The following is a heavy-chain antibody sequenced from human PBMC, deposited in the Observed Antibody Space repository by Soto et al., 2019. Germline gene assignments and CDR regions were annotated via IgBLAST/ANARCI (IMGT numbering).Heavy chain of an antibody. CDR1: GDSVSSNSAA. V-gene: IGHV6-1*01. Sequence: QVQLQQSGPGLVKPSQTLSLTCAISGDSVSSNSAAWNWIRQSPSRGLEWLGRTYYRSKWYNDXXVSXXXRIALNPDTSXXQXSXXLNSVTPEDTAVYYCARDMGYGSGSYHYYYYGMDVWGQGTTVTVSS. D-gene: IGHD3-10*01. CDR3: ARDMGYGSGSYHYYYYGMDV. CDR2: TYYRSKWYN. J-gene: IGHJ6*02.